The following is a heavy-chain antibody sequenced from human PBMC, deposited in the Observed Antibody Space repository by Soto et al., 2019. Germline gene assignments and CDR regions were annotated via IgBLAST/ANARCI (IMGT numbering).Heavy chain of an antibody. V-gene: IGHV3-23*01. J-gene: IGHJ5*01. CDR1: GFTFSMFA. D-gene: IGHD3-3*01. Sequence: GGSLRLSCVGSGFTFSMFAMSWVRQAPGKGLEWISSISGSGGSTYYADSVKGRFTVSRDNSKTTVFLQMNSLRTEDTAVYFCAKERNFWCGTAGFDSWGQGSPVTSPQ. CDR3: AKERNFWCGTAGFDS. CDR2: ISGSGGST.